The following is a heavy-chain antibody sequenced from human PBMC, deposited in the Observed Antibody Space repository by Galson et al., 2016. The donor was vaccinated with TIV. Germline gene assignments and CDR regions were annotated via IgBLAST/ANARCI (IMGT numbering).Heavy chain of an antibody. D-gene: IGHD2-2*02. V-gene: IGHV1-46*01. Sequence: SVKVSCKASGYTFVTYHMHWVRQAPGQGLEWVGVIDPTSGGTTYAQRFQGRVTMTRDTSTSTVYIDLSNLRSDDTAVFYCAVWSNIYFFALWGQGTLITVSS. CDR1: GYTFVTYH. J-gene: IGHJ4*02. CDR3: AVWSNIYFFAL. CDR2: IDPTSGGT.